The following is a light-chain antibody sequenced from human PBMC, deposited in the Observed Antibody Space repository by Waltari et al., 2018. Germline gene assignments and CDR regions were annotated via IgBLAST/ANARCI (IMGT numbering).Light chain of an antibody. CDR2: HAS. CDR3: HQYNHWPTFT. V-gene: IGKV3D-20*02. J-gene: IGKJ2*01. Sequence: EIVLTQSPVTLSLSPGERASLSCRASQSISNNYLAWYQQIPGQAPRLLIYHASTRATGIPDRFSGSGSGTDFTLTISALQSEDLAVYYCHQYNHWPTFTFGQGTKLQIE. CDR1: QSISNNY.